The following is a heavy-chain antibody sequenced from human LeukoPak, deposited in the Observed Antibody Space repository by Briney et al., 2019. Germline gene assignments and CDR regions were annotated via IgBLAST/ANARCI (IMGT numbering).Heavy chain of an antibody. V-gene: IGHV3-49*04. Sequence: GRSLRLSCTASGFTFGDYAMSWVRPAPGKGLEWVGFIRSKAYGGTTDYAASVKGRFTISKDDSKSIAYLQMNSLKTEDTAVYYCRRLGYCSSTSCSDFYYWGQGTLVTVSS. CDR1: GFTFGDYA. J-gene: IGHJ4*02. CDR3: RRLGYCSSTSCSDFYY. CDR2: IRSKAYGGTT. D-gene: IGHD2-2*01.